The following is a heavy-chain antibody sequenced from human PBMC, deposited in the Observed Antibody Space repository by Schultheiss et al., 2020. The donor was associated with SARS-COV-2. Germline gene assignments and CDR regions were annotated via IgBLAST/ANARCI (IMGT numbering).Heavy chain of an antibody. CDR3: ARDLGGYYYYYGMDV. Sequence: GGSLRLSCAASGFTFSDYYMSWIRQAPGKGLEWVSYISSSSSYTNCADSVKGRFTISRDNAKNSLYLQMNSLRAEDTAVYYFARDLGGYYYYYGMDVWGQGTTVTVSS. CDR2: ISSSSSYT. V-gene: IGHV3-11*05. CDR1: GFTFSDYY. D-gene: IGHD2-15*01. J-gene: IGHJ6*02.